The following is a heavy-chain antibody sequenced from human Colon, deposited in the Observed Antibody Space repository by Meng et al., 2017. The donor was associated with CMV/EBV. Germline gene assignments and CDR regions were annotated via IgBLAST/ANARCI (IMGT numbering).Heavy chain of an antibody. J-gene: IGHJ5*02. CDR3: AKGRARNDYWFDP. CDR1: GDSISNYY. V-gene: IGHV4-59*01. CDR2: IYSSGST. D-gene: IGHD4/OR15-4a*01. Sequence: QVQPQESGPGLVKPSEHLSLTCTVSGDSISNYYWSWIRQSPGKGLEWIGYIYSSGSTNYNPSLKSRVTISIDTSKNQFSLKLTSVTAADTAVYYCAKGRARNDYWFDPWGQGTLVTVSS.